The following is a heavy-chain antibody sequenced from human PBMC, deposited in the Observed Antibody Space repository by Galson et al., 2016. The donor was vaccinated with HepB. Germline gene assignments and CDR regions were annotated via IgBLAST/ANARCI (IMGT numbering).Heavy chain of an antibody. Sequence: SETLSLTCVVSGEAFSGYYWSWVRQSPEKGLEWIWEINPSGSSNYSPSLKDRVAFSVDMTKKRVFFNLTSVTAADTAVYFCARRGECTSWSFDYWGPGIRVTVSS. J-gene: IGHJ4*02. V-gene: IGHV4-34*01. CDR3: ARRGECTSWSFDY. CDR2: INPSGSS. CDR1: GEAFSGYY. D-gene: IGHD3-16*01.